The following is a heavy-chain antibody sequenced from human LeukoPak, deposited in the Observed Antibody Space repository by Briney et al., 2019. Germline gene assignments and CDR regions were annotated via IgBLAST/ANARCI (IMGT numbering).Heavy chain of an antibody. D-gene: IGHD3-3*01. CDR1: GFTFSSYA. Sequence: GGSLRLSCAASGFTFSSYAMSWVRQAPGKGLEWVSAISGSGGGTYYADSVKGRFTISRDNSKNTLYLQMNSLRAEDTAVYYCAKDGSGSIFGVAYFDYWGQGILVTVSS. J-gene: IGHJ4*02. CDR2: ISGSGGGT. V-gene: IGHV3-23*01. CDR3: AKDGSGSIFGVAYFDY.